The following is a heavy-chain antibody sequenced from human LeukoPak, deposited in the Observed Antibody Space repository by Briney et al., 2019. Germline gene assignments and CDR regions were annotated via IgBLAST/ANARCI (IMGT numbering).Heavy chain of an antibody. Sequence: SVKVSCKASGGTFSSYAISWVRRAPGQGLERMGGIIPIFGTANYAQKFQGRVTITADESTSTAYMELSSLRSEDTAVYYCARDGPGSSSWPPGGDYWGQGTLVTVSS. D-gene: IGHD6-13*01. CDR3: ARDGPGSSSWPPGGDY. J-gene: IGHJ4*02. CDR1: GGTFSSYA. CDR2: IIPIFGTA. V-gene: IGHV1-69*13.